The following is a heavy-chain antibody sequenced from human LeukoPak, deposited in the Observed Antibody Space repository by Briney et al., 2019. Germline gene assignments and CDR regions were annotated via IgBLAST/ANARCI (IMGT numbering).Heavy chain of an antibody. CDR3: ARLQSSSPFYYYYYMDV. CDR2: ISAYNGNT. CDR1: GYTFTSYG. J-gene: IGHJ6*03. D-gene: IGHD6-6*01. V-gene: IGHV1-18*01. Sequence: AASVKVSCKASGYTFTSYGISWVRQAPGQGLEWMGWISAYNGNTNYAQKLQGRVTMTTDTSTSTAYMELRSLRSDDTAVYYCARLQSSSPFYYYYYMDVWGKGTTVTVSS.